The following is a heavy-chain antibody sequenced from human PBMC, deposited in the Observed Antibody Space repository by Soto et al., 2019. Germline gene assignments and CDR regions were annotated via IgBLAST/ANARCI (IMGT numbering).Heavy chain of an antibody. CDR1: GYTSTNYG. V-gene: IGHV1-3*01. J-gene: IGHJ5*02. Sequence: ASVKVSCKASGYTSTNYGMHWVRQAPGQRLEWMGWINAGSGNTKYSQKFQGRITITRDTSASTVYMELSSLRSEDTAVYYCARVQYYDSSGLFNGFDPWGQGTLVTVSS. CDR2: INAGSGNT. CDR3: ARVQYYDSSGLFNGFDP. D-gene: IGHD3-22*01.